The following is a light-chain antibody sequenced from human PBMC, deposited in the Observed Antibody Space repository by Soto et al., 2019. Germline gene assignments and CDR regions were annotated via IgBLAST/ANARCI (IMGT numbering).Light chain of an antibody. CDR1: QSIRSY. Sequence: DIQMTQSPSSLSASVGDRVTITCRASQSIRSYLNWYQQKPGKAPKLLIYAASSLQSGVPSRFSGSGSGTDFTLTISSLQPEDFATYSCQQLNSYPLTFGGGTKVEIK. J-gene: IGKJ4*01. CDR2: AAS. CDR3: QQLNSYPLT. V-gene: IGKV1-39*01.